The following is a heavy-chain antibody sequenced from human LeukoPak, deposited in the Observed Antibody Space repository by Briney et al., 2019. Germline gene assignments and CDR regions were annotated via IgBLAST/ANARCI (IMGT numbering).Heavy chain of an antibody. CDR2: ISSSGGSS. CDR3: AKDRHSYESRGFDL. D-gene: IGHD3-22*01. CDR1: GFTFSHSA. V-gene: IGHV3-23*01. J-gene: IGHJ4*02. Sequence: GGSLRLSRAASGFTFSHSAMSWVRQAPGKGLEWVSAISSSGGSSYYADSVRGRVTISRDKSKNTLYLQMNNLRAEDTAVYYCAKDRHSYESRGFDLWGQGTLVTVSS.